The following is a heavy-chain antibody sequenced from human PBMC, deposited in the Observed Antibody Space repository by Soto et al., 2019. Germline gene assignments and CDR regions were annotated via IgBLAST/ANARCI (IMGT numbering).Heavy chain of an antibody. CDR3: AKSLLLYSGSDDDS. D-gene: IGHD1-26*01. CDR2: ISYDGGNE. V-gene: IGHV3-30*18. CDR1: GFSFSGYG. Sequence: QVQLVASGGGMVQPGTSLRLSCAASGFSFSGYGMHWVRQAPGKGLEWVAIISYDGGNEYYAESVKGRFTISRDNSKNTVFLQMNSLRSEDTAVYYCAKSLLLYSGSDDDSWGQGTLVTVSS. J-gene: IGHJ4*02.